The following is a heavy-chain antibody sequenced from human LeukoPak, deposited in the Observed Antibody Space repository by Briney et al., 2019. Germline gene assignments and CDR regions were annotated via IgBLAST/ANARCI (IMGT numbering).Heavy chain of an antibody. V-gene: IGHV3-9*03. CDR2: ISWNGGSI. Sequence: GGSLRLSCAASGFSFDDYAMHWVRQAPGKGLEGVSGISWNGGSIGYADSVKGRFIISRDNAKNSLYLQMNSLRVEDMALYYCAKGSGFGGYYGSPFEYWGQGTPVTVSS. CDR1: GFSFDDYA. J-gene: IGHJ4*02. CDR3: AKGSGFGGYYGSPFEY. D-gene: IGHD1-26*01.